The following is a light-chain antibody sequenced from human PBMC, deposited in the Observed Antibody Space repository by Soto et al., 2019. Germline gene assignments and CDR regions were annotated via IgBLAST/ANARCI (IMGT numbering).Light chain of an antibody. J-gene: IGLJ3*02. CDR3: CSYAGTSTV. CDR1: SSDVGNYNL. V-gene: IGLV2-23*02. Sequence: QSVLTQPASVSGSPGQSITISCTGTSSDVGNYNLVSWFQHHPGKAPKLIIYEVNTRPSGVSNRFSGSKSGNTASLTVSGLQAEDEADYYCCSYAGTSTVFGGGTKLTVL. CDR2: EVN.